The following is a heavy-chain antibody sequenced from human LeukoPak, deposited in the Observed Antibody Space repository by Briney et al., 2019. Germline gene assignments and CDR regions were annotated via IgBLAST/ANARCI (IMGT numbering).Heavy chain of an antibody. CDR1: GFTFSSDG. Sequence: GGSLRLSCAASGFTFSSDGMHWVRQAPGKGLEWVAVISYDGSNKYYADSVKGRFTISRDNSKNTLYLQMNSLRAEDTAVYYCAKESTRWGQGTLVTVSS. V-gene: IGHV3-30*18. CDR2: ISYDGSNK. CDR3: AKESTR. J-gene: IGHJ4*02. D-gene: IGHD2-2*01.